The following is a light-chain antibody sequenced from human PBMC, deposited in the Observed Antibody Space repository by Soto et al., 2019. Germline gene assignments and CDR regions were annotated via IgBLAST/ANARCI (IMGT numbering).Light chain of an antibody. J-gene: IGKJ2*01. CDR1: RTVASN. CDR2: GAS. CDR3: QQYHNWPPQYT. V-gene: IGKV3-15*01. Sequence: EIVMTQSPATLSVSPGDRANLSCRASRTVASNLAWYQQKPGQAPRLLIHGASSRATGVPARFSGSGSGTEFTLTISSLQSEDFAVYYCQQYHNWPPQYTFGQGTKLQIK.